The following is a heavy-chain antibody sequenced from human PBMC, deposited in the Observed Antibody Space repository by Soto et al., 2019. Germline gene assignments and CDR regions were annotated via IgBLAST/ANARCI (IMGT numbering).Heavy chain of an antibody. CDR2: INPSGGST. V-gene: IGHV1-46*01. CDR1: GYTFTSDY. Sequence: GASVKVSCKASGYTFTSDYMHWVRQAPGQGLEWMGIINPSGGSTSYAQKFQGRVTMTRDTSTSTVYMELSSLRSEDMAVYYCWWSDPYFDYWGQGPLVIVSS. D-gene: IGHD3-3*01. CDR3: WWSDPYFDY. J-gene: IGHJ4*02.